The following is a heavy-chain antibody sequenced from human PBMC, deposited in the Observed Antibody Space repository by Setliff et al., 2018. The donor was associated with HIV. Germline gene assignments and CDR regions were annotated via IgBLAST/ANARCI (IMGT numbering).Heavy chain of an antibody. D-gene: IGHD6-19*01. V-gene: IGHV4-38-2*01. Sequence: SETLSLTCAVSGYSISRGYFWVWVRQPPGKGLEWIGSVSHSGNTDYNISLKGRVTISIDNSNNHFSLKLSSVTAADTAVYYCARGRAEYVAVAVMGSWFDPWGQGTLVTVSS. CDR3: ARGRAEYVAVAVMGSWFDP. J-gene: IGHJ5*02. CDR2: VSHSGNT. CDR1: GYSISRGYF.